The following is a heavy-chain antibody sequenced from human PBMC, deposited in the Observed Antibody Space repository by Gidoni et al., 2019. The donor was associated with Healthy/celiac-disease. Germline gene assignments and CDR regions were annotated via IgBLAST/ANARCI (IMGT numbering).Heavy chain of an antibody. CDR2: IYWNDDK. V-gene: IGHV2-5*01. J-gene: IGHJ4*02. CDR3: AHSVLGPAAAGRDGYNWGY. CDR1: GFSLSTSGVG. Sequence: QITLKESGPTLVKPTQTLTLTCTFSGFSLSTSGVGVGWIRQPPGKALEWLALIYWNDDKRYSPSLKSRLTITKDTSKNQVVLTMTNMDPVDTATYYCAHSVLGPAAAGRDGYNWGYWGQGTLVTVSS. D-gene: IGHD5-12*01.